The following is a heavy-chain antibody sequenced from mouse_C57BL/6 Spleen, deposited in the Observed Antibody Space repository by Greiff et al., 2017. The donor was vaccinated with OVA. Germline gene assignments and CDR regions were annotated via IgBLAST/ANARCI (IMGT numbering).Heavy chain of an antibody. CDR1: GYTFTSYT. J-gene: IGHJ3*01. CDR3: ARGDYDGAWFAY. Sequence: VKLMESGAELARPGASVKMSCKASGYTFTSYTMHWVKQRPGQGLEWIGYINPSSGYTKYNQKFKDKATLTADKSSSTAYMQLSSLTSEDSAVYYCARGDYDGAWFAYWGQGTLVTVSA. D-gene: IGHD2-4*01. CDR2: INPSSGYT. V-gene: IGHV1-4*01.